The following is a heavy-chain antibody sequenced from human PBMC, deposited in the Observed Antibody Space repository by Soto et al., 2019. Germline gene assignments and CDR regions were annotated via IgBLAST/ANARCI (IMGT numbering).Heavy chain of an antibody. J-gene: IGHJ6*02. CDR3: AKPPGITASYYYYDMDV. CDR2: ISGSGIST. Sequence: EAQLLESGGGLVQPGGSLRLSCAASGFTFSTYPMSWVRQAPGKGLEWVSGISGSGISTYYTDSVNGRFTISRDNSKNTVFLQMNSLRDEDTAVHYCAKPPGITASYYYYDMDVWGQGTTVTVSS. CDR1: GFTFSTYP. V-gene: IGHV3-23*01.